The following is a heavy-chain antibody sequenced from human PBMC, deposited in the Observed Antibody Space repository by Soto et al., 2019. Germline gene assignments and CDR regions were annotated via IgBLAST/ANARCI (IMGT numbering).Heavy chain of an antibody. CDR2: ISWDGLAQ. D-gene: IGHD1-1*01. V-gene: IGHV3-30*18. CDR3: AKETIQVGGPNYFDY. Sequence: ESGGGVVQPGRSLRLLCEASGFSFSRYGMHWVRQAPGMGLEWVAVISWDGLAQYYADSVKGRFTISRDNSQSTLYLQMNSLTTEDTAIYYCAKETIQVGGPNYFDYWGQGDLVAASS. J-gene: IGHJ4*02. CDR1: GFSFSRYG.